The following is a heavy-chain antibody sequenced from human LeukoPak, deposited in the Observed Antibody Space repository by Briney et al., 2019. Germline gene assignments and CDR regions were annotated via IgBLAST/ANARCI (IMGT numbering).Heavy chain of an antibody. Sequence: PGGSLRLSCAASGFTFSSYAMSWVRQAPGKGLEWVSAISGSGGNTYYADSVKGRFTISRDNSKNTLYLQMNSLRAEDTAVYYCAKGFDFDWLFFFDYWGQGTLVTVSS. D-gene: IGHD3-9*01. CDR3: AKGFDFDWLFFFDY. CDR1: GFTFSSYA. V-gene: IGHV3-23*01. CDR2: ISGSGGNT. J-gene: IGHJ4*02.